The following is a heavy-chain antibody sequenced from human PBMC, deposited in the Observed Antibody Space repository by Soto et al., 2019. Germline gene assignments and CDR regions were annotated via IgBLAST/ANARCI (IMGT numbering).Heavy chain of an antibody. CDR3: ARLAEWEYYDGMDV. CDR1: GFTFSVSA. D-gene: IGHD1-26*01. J-gene: IGHJ6*02. CDR2: IRSKADNYAT. Sequence: EVQLVESGGGLVQPGGSLKLSCAVSGFTFSVSAIHWVRQASGKGLGWVGRIRSKADNYATAYGASVKGRFSISRDDSKNTAYLQMSSLNTEATAVYYCARLAEWEYYDGMDVWGQGTTVTVSS. V-gene: IGHV3-73*02.